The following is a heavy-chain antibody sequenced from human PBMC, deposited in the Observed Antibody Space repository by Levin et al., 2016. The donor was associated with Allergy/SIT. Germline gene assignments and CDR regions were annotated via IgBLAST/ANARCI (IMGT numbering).Heavy chain of an antibody. CDR1: GYSFTSYW. D-gene: IGHD6-13*01. CDR3: ARVYSSSWTTFDY. Sequence: KVSCKGSGYSFTSYWISWVRQMPGKGLEWMGRIDPSDSYTNYSPPFQGHVTISADKSISTAYLQWSSLKASDTAMYYCARVYSSSWTTFDYWGQGTLVTVSS. J-gene: IGHJ4*02. V-gene: IGHV5-10-1*01. CDR2: IDPSDSYT.